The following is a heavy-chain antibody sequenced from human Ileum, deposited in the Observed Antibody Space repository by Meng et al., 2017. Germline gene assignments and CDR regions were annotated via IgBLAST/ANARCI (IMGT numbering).Heavy chain of an antibody. CDR3: AGKDWGEGLDF. CDR2: TYYRSRWYN. D-gene: IGHD7-27*01. J-gene: IGHJ4*02. V-gene: IGHV6-1*01. CDR1: GDSVSSDTGA. Sequence: HVQLQQSGPGLVKPSQTLSLTCSISGDSVSSDTGAWNWIRQSPSRGLEWLGRTYYRSRWYNNYAVSVKSRITINPYTSKNQFSLQLNSVTPDDTAVYYCAGKDWGEGLDFWDQGTLVTVSS.